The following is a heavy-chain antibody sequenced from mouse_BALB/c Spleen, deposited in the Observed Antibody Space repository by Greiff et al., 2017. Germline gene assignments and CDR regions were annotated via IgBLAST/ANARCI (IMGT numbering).Heavy chain of an antibody. J-gene: IGHJ3*01. D-gene: IGHD2-4*01. CDR1: GFTFSSYA. V-gene: IGHV5-6-5*01. CDR3: ARGGYDYSWFAY. CDR2: ISSGGST. Sequence: DVKLVESGGGLVKPGGSLKLSCAASGFTFSSYAMSWVRQTPEKRLEWVASISSGGSTYYPDSVKGRFTISRDNARNILYLQMSSLRSEDTAMYYCARGGYDYSWFAYWGQGTLVTVSA.